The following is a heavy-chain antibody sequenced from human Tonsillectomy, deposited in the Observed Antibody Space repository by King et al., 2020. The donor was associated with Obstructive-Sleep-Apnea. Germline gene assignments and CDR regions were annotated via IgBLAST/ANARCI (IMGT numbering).Heavy chain of an antibody. D-gene: IGHD5-18*01. J-gene: IGHJ4*02. V-gene: IGHV4-59*01. CDR1: SGSISSYY. CDR3: ARGSRGYSYG. Sequence: QLQESGPGLVKPSETLSLTCNVSSGSISSYYWSWIRQPPGKGLEWIGYIYYTGSTNYNPSLKSRVTMSIYTSKNQFSLKLTSVTAADTAIYYCARGSRGYSYGWGQGTLVTVSS. CDR2: IYYTGST.